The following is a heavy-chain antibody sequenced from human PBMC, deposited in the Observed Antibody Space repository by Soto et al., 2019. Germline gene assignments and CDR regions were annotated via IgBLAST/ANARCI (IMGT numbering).Heavy chain of an antibody. CDR1: GGSISSGGYY. V-gene: IGHV4-31*03. Sequence: SETLSLTCTVSGGSISSGGYYWSWIRQHPGKGLEWIGYIYYSGSTYYNPSLKSRVTISVDTSKNQFSLKLSSVTAADTAVYYCARFEAYGSGSYNTYFDYWGQGTLVTVSS. CDR3: ARFEAYGSGSYNTYFDY. CDR2: IYYSGST. D-gene: IGHD3-10*01. J-gene: IGHJ4*02.